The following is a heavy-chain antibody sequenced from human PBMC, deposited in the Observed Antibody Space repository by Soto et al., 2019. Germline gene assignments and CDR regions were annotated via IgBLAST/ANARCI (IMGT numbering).Heavy chain of an antibody. CDR2: INQSGST. J-gene: IGHJ4*02. CDR3: AIPMYYHYAIGSYPPALGY. V-gene: IGHV4-34*01. CDR1: GGSFNGYS. Sequence: QVQLQQWGAGLLKPSGTLSLTCAVYGGSFNGYSCSWIRQAPGKGLEWIGEINQSGSTNYKPSLKSRVTISVDTSKSQFSLKLSSVTAADTAVYYCAIPMYYHYAIGSYPPALGYWGQGTLVTVSS. D-gene: IGHD3-22*01.